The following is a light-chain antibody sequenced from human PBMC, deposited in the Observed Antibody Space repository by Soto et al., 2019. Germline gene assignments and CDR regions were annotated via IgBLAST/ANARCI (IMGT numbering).Light chain of an antibody. J-gene: IGKJ4*01. CDR2: AAS. CDR3: QQSFSAPSALT. CDR1: QSINNF. Sequence: DLQVTQSPSSRSASVGDRVTITCRASQSINNFLNWYQQKPGKAPQLLIYAASTLHSGVPSRFSGSGSGTNFTLTIGSLQPEDFATYYCQQSFSAPSALTFGGGTKVEIK. V-gene: IGKV1-39*01.